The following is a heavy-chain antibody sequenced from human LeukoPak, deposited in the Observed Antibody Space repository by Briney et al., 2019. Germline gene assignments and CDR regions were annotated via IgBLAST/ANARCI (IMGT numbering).Heavy chain of an antibody. V-gene: IGHV3-64*01. CDR1: GFTFSSYA. D-gene: IGHD2-15*01. Sequence: GGSLRLSCAASGFTFSSYAMHWVRQAPGKGLEYVSAISSNGGSTYYANSVKGRFTISRDNSKNTLYLQMGSLRAEDMAVYYCAGGGDGMDVWGQGTTVTVSS. J-gene: IGHJ6*02. CDR2: ISSNGGST. CDR3: AGGGDGMDV.